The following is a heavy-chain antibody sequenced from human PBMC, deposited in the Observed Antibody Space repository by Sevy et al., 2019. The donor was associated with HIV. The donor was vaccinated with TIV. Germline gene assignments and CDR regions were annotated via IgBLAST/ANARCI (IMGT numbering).Heavy chain of an antibody. V-gene: IGHV3-53*01. D-gene: IGHD3-3*01. J-gene: IGHJ4*02. CDR2: LYLGGGT. Sequence: GGSLRLSCAASGLIVSSNFMSWVRQAPGKGLEWVSVLYLGGGTYYADSVKGRFTISRDDSKNTLYLQMNSLRAEDTAVYFCARGKHISDYYGSFDYWGQGTLVTVSS. CDR3: ARGKHISDYYGSFDY. CDR1: GLIVSSNF.